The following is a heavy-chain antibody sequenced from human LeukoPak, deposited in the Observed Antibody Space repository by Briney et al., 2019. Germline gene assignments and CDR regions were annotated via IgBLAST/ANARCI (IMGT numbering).Heavy chain of an antibody. D-gene: IGHD2-21*02. CDR2: ISSNGGTT. CDR1: GFTFSSYA. V-gene: IGHV3-64*04. J-gene: IGHJ4*02. CDR3: ARDLGGVTDY. Sequence: PGESLRLSCSASGFTFSSYAMHWVRQAPGKGLEYVSSISSNGGTTYYADSVKGRFTISRDNSKNTVYLEMNSLRAEDTAVYYCARDLGGVTDYWGQGTLVTVSS.